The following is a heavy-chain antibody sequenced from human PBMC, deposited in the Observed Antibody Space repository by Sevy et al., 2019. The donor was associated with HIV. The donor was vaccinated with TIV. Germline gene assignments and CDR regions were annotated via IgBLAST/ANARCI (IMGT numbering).Heavy chain of an antibody. Sequence: GGSLRLSCAASGFTYGTHSMNWVRQAPGKGLEWVSYSRGGSRTIYYADSVKGRFTISRDNAKNSLSLQMNSLRVEDTAVYYCARDGRRGYDMDVWGQGTTVTVSS. V-gene: IGHV3-48*01. D-gene: IGHD3-10*01. CDR1: GFTYGTHS. CDR2: SRGGSRTI. CDR3: ARDGRRGYDMDV. J-gene: IGHJ6*02.